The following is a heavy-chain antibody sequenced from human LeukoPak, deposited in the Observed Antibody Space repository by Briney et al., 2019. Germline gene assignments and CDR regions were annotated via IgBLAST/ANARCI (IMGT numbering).Heavy chain of an antibody. CDR3: ARVRPKTYYDISGSWDFDY. Sequence: PSETLSLTCTVSGYSISSGYYWSWIRQPPGKGLEWIGYIYYSGSTNYNPSLKSRVTISVDTSKNQFSLKLSSVTAADTAVYYCARVRPKTYYDISGSWDFDYWGQGTLVTVSS. V-gene: IGHV4-61*01. CDR1: GYSISSGYY. CDR2: IYYSGST. D-gene: IGHD3-10*01. J-gene: IGHJ4*02.